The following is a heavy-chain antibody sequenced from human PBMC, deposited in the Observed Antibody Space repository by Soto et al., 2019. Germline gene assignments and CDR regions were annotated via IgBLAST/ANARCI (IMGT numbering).Heavy chain of an antibody. Sequence: PGGSLRLSCEASGFTFSRVSMNWVCQVPGKGLEWVASISSGSSDTWYADSVKGRFIISRDNVQNSLFLQMNTLRPEDTAIYYCARVAYWGPGTQVTVSS. V-gene: IGHV3-21*01. CDR2: ISSGSSDT. CDR1: GFTFSRVS. J-gene: IGHJ4*02. CDR3: ARVAY.